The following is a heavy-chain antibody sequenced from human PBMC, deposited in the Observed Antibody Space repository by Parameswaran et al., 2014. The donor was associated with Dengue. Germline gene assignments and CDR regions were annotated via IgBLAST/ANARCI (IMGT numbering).Heavy chain of an antibody. Sequence: IRQPPGRGWEWVSSISSSGSYIYYAGSVKGRFTISRDNAKNSLYLQMNSLRAEDTAVYYCARDRRRYYEREDKYYYHYALDVWGQGTTVTVSS. CDR3: ARDRRRYYEREDKYYYHYALDV. CDR2: ISSSGSYI. V-gene: IGHV3-21*01. J-gene: IGHJ6*02. D-gene: IGHD3-22*01.